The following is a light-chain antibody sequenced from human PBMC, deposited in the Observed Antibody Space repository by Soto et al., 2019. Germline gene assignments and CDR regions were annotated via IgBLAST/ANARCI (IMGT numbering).Light chain of an antibody. Sequence: IKMTQSPSSLSASVGDSVTLACRASQSINKDLSWYQQKPGKAPQLLIYGASNLHSGVPTRFSGSGAGTYFTLTISSLQHDDFATYYCQQTSSIPATFGRGTKVEV. CDR2: GAS. CDR3: QQTSSIPAT. J-gene: IGKJ1*01. CDR1: QSINKD. V-gene: IGKV1-39*01.